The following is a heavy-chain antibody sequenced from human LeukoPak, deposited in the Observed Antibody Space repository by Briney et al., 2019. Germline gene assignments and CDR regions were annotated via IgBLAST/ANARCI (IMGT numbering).Heavy chain of an antibody. J-gene: IGHJ4*02. D-gene: IGHD6-13*01. CDR3: ARDHDSSSWYSDY. Sequence: SETLSLTCTVSGYSISSGYYWGWIGQPPGKGLEWIGSIYHSGSTYYNPSLKSRVTISVDTSKNQFSLKLSSVTAADTAVYYCARDHDSSSWYSDYWGQGTLVTVSS. CDR2: IYHSGST. V-gene: IGHV4-38-2*02. CDR1: GYSISSGYY.